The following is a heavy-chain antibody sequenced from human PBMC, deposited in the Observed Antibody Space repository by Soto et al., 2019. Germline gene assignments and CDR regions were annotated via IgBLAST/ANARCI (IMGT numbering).Heavy chain of an antibody. V-gene: IGHV4-30-4*01. J-gene: IGHJ6*02. CDR1: GGSISSGDYY. CDR3: ATLAYCGGDCYPIPYFYYGMDV. CDR2: IYYSGST. Sequence: PSETLSLTCTVSGGSISSGDYYWSWIRQPPGKGLEWIGYIYYSGSTYSNPSLKSRATMSVDTSKNQFSLKLNSVTAADTAVYYCATLAYCGGDCYPIPYFYYGMDVWGQGTTVTVSS. D-gene: IGHD2-21*02.